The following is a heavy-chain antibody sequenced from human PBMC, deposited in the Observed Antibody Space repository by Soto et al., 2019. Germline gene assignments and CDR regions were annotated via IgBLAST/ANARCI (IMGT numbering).Heavy chain of an antibody. V-gene: IGHV1-24*01. CDR1: GYTLRELN. CDR3: ATGDQLSAEVTGISFSF. D-gene: IGHD2-21*02. CDR2: YEPAKDET. J-gene: IGHJ4*02. Sequence: ASVKVSCKVTGYTLRELNLHWVRQAPGKGLEWLAGYEPAKDETLYAQTVKGRITVTEDTSAVTAYMELRGLTFDDPAVYYCATGDQLSAEVTGISFSFWGQGTRVTVSS.